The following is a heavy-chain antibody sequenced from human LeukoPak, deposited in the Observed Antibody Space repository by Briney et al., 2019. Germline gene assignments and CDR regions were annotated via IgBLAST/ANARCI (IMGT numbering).Heavy chain of an antibody. CDR3: ARVGLMIAFGGVKADAFDF. Sequence: PAGSLRLSCAATGFTISTYAMTRHRQAPGKGLKWLSVIGTSDRHIYYADSVKGRFTISRDNAKNSLSLQLNNLRGDDTAVYYCARVGLMIAFGGVKADAFDFWGQGTLVTVSS. V-gene: IGHV3-48*03. CDR2: IGTSDRHI. D-gene: IGHD3-16*01. J-gene: IGHJ3*01. CDR1: GFTISTYA.